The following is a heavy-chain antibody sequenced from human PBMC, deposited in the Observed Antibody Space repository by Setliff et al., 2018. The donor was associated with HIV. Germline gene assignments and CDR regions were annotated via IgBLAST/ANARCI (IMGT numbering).Heavy chain of an antibody. Sequence: KTSETLSLTCTVSGGSISSTGYFWSWIRQPPGKGLEWIGFIFYDGNTNYNPSLKSRVSISVDKSKNQFSLKLNSVTAADTAMYYCARRGDSSGYYDAFNVWGQGTKVTVSS. J-gene: IGHJ3*01. CDR2: IFYDGNT. D-gene: IGHD3-22*01. CDR1: GGSISSTGYF. V-gene: IGHV4-61*05. CDR3: ARRGDSSGYYDAFNV.